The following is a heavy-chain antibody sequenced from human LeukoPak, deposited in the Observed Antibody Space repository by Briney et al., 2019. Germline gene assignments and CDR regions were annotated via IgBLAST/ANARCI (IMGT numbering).Heavy chain of an antibody. CDR2: ISGDNAYI. CDR3: ARDSSMLRGPLVIYYFDF. Sequence: GGSLRLSCVASGFTFGNYAMSWVRQAPGKGLEWVSSISGDNAYINYADSVKGRFTISRDNSKNTLYLQVNSVTAGDTAVYYCARDSSMLRGPLVIYYFDFWGQGTLVTVSS. CDR1: GFTFGNYA. V-gene: IGHV3-23*01. J-gene: IGHJ4*02. D-gene: IGHD3-10*01.